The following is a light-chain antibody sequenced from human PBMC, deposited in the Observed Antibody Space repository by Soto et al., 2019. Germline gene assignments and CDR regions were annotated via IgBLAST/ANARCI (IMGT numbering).Light chain of an antibody. Sequence: QSVLTQPPSASGTPGQKFTISCSGSSSNIGSNTVNWYQQLPGTAPKLLIYSNNHRPSGVPDRFSGSKSDTSASLAISGLQSEDEATYYCAAWDDSLNGWVFGGGTKLT. CDR2: SNN. CDR1: SSNIGSNT. CDR3: AAWDDSLNGWV. J-gene: IGLJ3*02. V-gene: IGLV1-44*01.